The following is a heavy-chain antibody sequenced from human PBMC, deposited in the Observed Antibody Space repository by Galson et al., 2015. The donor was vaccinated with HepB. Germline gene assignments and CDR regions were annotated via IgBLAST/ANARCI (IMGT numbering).Heavy chain of an antibody. CDR3: ARAIQVGATSQGFDY. V-gene: IGHV3-13*01. CDR2: IGTAGDT. CDR1: GFTFSSYG. J-gene: IGHJ4*02. D-gene: IGHD1-26*01. Sequence: SLRLSCAASGFTFSSYGMHWVRQPTGKGLEWVSAIGTAGDTYYPGSVKGRFTISRENAKNSLYLQMNSLRAGDTAVYYCARAIQVGATSQGFDYWGQGTLVTVSS.